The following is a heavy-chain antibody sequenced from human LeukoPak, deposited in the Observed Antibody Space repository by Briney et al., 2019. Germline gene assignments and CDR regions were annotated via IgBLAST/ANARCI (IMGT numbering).Heavy chain of an antibody. CDR3: ARELGYCSATSCYVHHYGMDA. CDR2: ISISSSTI. V-gene: IGHV3-48*02. D-gene: IGHD2-2*01. J-gene: IGHJ6*02. CDR1: GFTFTSYS. Sequence: GGSLRLSCAACGFTFTSYSIKCVRQAPGKELEWVSYISISSSTIYYADSVKGRFTISRDNAKNSLYLQMNSLRDEDTAVYYCARELGYCSATSCYVHHYGMDAWGQGTTVTVSS.